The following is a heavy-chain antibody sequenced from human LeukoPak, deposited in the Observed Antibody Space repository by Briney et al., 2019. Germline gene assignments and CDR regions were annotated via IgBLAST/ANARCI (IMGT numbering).Heavy chain of an antibody. CDR3: AKDRDENDYFDY. V-gene: IGHV3-30*18. D-gene: IGHD1-1*01. Sequence: PGGSLRLSCAASGFTFSTYGMHWVRQAPGKGLEWVAAISYDGSNKYYADSVKGRFTISRDNSKNTLYLQVNSLRAEDTAVYYCAKDRDENDYFDYWGQGTLVTVSS. CDR1: GFTFSTYG. J-gene: IGHJ4*02. CDR2: ISYDGSNK.